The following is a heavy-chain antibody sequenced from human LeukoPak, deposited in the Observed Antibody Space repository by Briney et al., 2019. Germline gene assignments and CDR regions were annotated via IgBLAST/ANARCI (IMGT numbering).Heavy chain of an antibody. J-gene: IGHJ4*02. D-gene: IGHD2-8*01. CDR1: GYTFTGPY. Sequence: ASVKVSCKASGYTFTGPYIHWMRQAPGQGLEWMGWINPNSGGTKYAQKFQGRVTLTRDTSTSTVYMELSGLRADDTAAYYYARVEYCTKGVCINFDLWGQGTLVTVSS. CDR3: ARVEYCTKGVCINFDL. V-gene: IGHV1-2*02. CDR2: INPNSGGT.